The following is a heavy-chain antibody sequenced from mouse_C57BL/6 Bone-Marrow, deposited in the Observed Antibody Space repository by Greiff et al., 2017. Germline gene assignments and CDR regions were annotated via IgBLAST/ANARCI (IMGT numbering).Heavy chain of an antibody. CDR2: IHPNSGST. J-gene: IGHJ3*01. D-gene: IGHD2-3*01. Sequence: QVQLQQPGAELVKPGASVKLSCKASGYTFTSYWMHWVKQRPGQGLEWIGMIHPNSGSTNYNEKFKSKATLTVDKSSSTAYMQLSSLTSEDSAVYYCARDGYFSWFADWGQGTLVTVSA. CDR3: ARDGYFSWFAD. CDR1: GYTFTSYW. V-gene: IGHV1-64*01.